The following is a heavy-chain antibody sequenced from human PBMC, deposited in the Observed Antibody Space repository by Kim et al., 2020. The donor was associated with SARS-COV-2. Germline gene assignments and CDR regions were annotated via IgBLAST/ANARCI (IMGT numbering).Heavy chain of an antibody. D-gene: IGHD3-9*01. CDR2: INHSGST. CDR1: GGSFSGYY. J-gene: IGHJ5*02. Sequence: SETLSLTCAVYGGSFSGYYWSWIRQPPGKGLEWIGEINHSGSTNYNPSLKSRVTISVDTSKNQFSLKLSSVTAADTAVYYCARGVPTKYYDILTGYLGWFDPWGQGTLVTVSS. V-gene: IGHV4-34*01. CDR3: ARGVPTKYYDILTGYLGWFDP.